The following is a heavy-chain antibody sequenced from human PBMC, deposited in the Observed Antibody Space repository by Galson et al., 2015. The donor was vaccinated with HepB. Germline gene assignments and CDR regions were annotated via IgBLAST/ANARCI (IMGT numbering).Heavy chain of an antibody. CDR1: GFTFNNFA. Sequence: SLRLSCAASGFTFNNFALHWVRQAPGKGLEWLAVISYDVINKNYADSVKGRFTISRDNSKNTLYLQMSSPKTEDTAVYFCAKDSAWRTIRMPDHWGQGTLVTVSS. CDR3: AKDSAWRTIRMPDH. CDR2: ISYDVINK. J-gene: IGHJ5*02. D-gene: IGHD2-2*01. V-gene: IGHV3-30*18.